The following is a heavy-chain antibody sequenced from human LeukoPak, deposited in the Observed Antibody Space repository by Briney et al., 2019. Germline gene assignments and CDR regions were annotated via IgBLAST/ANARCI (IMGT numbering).Heavy chain of an antibody. CDR1: GYTFTNYW. D-gene: IGHD3-16*02. J-gene: IGHJ4*02. CDR3: ARATTMQLLLPGFFDC. Sequence: GESLKISCKGSGYTFTNYWIGWVRQMPGKGLEWMGIIYPGDSDTKYSPSFQGQVTISADKSINTAYLQWSSLKASDTAIYYCARATTMQLLLPGFFDCWGQGTLVTVSS. V-gene: IGHV5-51*01. CDR2: IYPGDSDT.